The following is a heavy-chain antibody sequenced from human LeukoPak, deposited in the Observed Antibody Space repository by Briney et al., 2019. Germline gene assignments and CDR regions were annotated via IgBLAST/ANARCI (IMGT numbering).Heavy chain of an antibody. CDR1: GFTFSSYA. D-gene: IGHD3-22*01. J-gene: IGHJ6*04. V-gene: IGHV3-23*01. CDR3: AKGWAYDSSGYRGYYYGMDV. CDR2: ISGSGGST. Sequence: QPGGSLRLSCAASGFTFSSYAMSWVRQAPGKGLEWVSAISGSGGSTYYADSVKGRFTISRDNSKNTLYLQMNSLRAEDTAVYYCAKGWAYDSSGYRGYYYGMDVWGEGTTVTVSS.